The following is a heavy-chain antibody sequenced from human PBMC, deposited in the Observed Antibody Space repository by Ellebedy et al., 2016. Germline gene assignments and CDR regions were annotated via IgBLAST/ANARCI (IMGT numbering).Heavy chain of an antibody. CDR2: ISAGSDTT. CDR3: YYGHYSGS. Sequence: GESLKISXAASGFTFTDYYMSWVRQAPGKGLEWVSTISAGSDTTRLADSVKGRFTISRDSSKNSVYLRMNNLRVEDTAVYYCYYGHYSGSWGQGTLVTVSS. D-gene: IGHD4-17*01. CDR1: GFTFTDYY. J-gene: IGHJ4*02. V-gene: IGHV3-69-1*02.